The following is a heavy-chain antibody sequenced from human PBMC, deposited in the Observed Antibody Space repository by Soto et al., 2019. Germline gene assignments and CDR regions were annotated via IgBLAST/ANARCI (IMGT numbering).Heavy chain of an antibody. CDR1: GFTFSSYA. D-gene: IGHD2-8*01. J-gene: IGHJ6*02. V-gene: IGHV3-30-3*01. CDR2: ISYDGSNK. Sequence: GGSLRLSCAASGFTFSSYAMHWVRQAPGKGLEWVAVISYDGSNKYYADSVKGRFTISRNNSKNTLYLQMNSLRAEDTAGYYCAREGVSPIGYYYYGMDVWGQGTTVTVSS. CDR3: AREGVSPIGYYYYGMDV.